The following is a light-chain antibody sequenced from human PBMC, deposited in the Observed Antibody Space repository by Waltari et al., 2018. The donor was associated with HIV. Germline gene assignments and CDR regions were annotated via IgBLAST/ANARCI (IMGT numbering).Light chain of an antibody. J-gene: IGLJ1*01. V-gene: IGLV2-14*03. CDR3: SSYTSSSTPGV. Sequence: QSALTQPASVSGSPGQSITISCTGTSSDVGGYNYVSWYQQHPGKAPKLMIYDVSNRPSGVSNLFSGSKSGNTASLTISGLQAEDEADYYCSSYTSSSTPGVFGTGTKVTVL. CDR2: DVS. CDR1: SSDVGGYNY.